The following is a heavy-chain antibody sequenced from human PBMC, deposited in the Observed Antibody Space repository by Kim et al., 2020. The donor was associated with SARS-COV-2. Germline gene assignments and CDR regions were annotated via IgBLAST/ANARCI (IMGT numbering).Heavy chain of an antibody. CDR2: IYYSGST. CDR3: ARGLIDYKADIPSNWFDP. V-gene: IGHV4-59*13. Sequence: SETLSLTCTVSGGSISSYYWSWIRQPPGKGLEWIGYIYYSGSTNYNPSLKSRVTISVDTSKNQFSLKLSSVTAADTAVYYCARGLIDYKADIPSNWFDPWGQGTLVTVST. CDR1: GGSISSYY. J-gene: IGHJ5*02. D-gene: IGHD3-10*01.